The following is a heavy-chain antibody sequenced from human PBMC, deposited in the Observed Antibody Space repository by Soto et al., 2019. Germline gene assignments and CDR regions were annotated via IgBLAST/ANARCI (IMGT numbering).Heavy chain of an antibody. CDR3: ARVPGP. CDR2: IYHSGST. Sequence: WRWFRQPPGKGLEWIGEIYHSGSTYYNPSLKSRVTISVDRSKNQFSLKLSSVTAADTAVHYCARVPGPRRQGTLVTVSS. J-gene: IGHJ5*02. V-gene: IGHV4-30-2*01.